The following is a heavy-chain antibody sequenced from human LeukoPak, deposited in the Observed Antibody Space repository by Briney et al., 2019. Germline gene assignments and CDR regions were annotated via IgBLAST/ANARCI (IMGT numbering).Heavy chain of an antibody. V-gene: IGHV3-23*01. CDR3: AKWGDYDVLTGYYVSNY. CDR1: GFTFGNYA. CDR2: ITGSGGNT. Sequence: GASLRLSCAASGFTFGNYAMSWVRQAPGKGLEWVSAITGSGGNTYYADSVKGRFTISRDNSKNTVFLQMNSLRAEDTAVYYCAKWGDYDVLTGYYVSNYWGQGTLVTVSS. D-gene: IGHD3-9*01. J-gene: IGHJ4*02.